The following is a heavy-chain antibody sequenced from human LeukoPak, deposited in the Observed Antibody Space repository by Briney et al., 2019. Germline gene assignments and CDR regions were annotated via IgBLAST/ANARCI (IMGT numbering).Heavy chain of an antibody. Sequence: SETLSLTCTVSGYSISSGYYWGWIRQPPGKRLEWVGSIHSSGNTYYNPTLKSRVTISVDTSKNQFSLNLTSVTAADAAVYYCARDLGYSGFDWAPWGQGTLVTVSS. J-gene: IGHJ5*02. CDR3: ARDLGYSGFDWAP. CDR1: GYSISSGYY. CDR2: IHSSGNT. V-gene: IGHV4-38-2*02. D-gene: IGHD5-12*01.